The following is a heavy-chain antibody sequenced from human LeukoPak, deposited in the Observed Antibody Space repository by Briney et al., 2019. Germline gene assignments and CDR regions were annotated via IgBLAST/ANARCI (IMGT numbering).Heavy chain of an antibody. J-gene: IGHJ6*02. V-gene: IGHV3-53*01. CDR2: IYSGGST. Sequence: TGGSLRLSCAASGFTVSSNYMSWVRQAPGKGLEWVSVIYSGGSTYYADSVKGRFTISRDNSKNTLYLQMNSLRAEDTAVYYCARDGYYYDSSGYYYYGMDVWGQGTTVTVSS. CDR1: GFTVSSNY. CDR3: ARDGYYYDSSGYYYYGMDV. D-gene: IGHD3-22*01.